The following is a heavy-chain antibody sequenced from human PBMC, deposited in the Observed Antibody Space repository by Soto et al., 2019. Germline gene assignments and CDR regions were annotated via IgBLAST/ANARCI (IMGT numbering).Heavy chain of an antibody. D-gene: IGHD1-26*01. CDR1: GFTFSSYG. CDR2: ISYDGSNK. CDR3: AKDSSGATRSYYYGMDV. Sequence: SLRLSCAASGFTFSSYGMHWVRQAPGKGLEWVAVISYDGSNKYYADSVKGRFTISRDNSKNTLYLQMNSLRAEDTAVYYCAKDSSGATRSYYYGMDVWGQGTTVTVSS. J-gene: IGHJ6*02. V-gene: IGHV3-30*18.